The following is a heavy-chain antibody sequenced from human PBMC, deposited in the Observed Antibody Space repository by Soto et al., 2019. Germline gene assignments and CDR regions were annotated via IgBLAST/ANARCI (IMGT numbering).Heavy chain of an antibody. CDR2: IYYTGGP. V-gene: IGHV4-30-4*08. CDR1: GGSIGSTDSY. Sequence: QVQLQESGPGLVEPSQNLSLTCTVSGGSIGSTDSYLSWIRRPPGEGLGWVGYIYYTGGPFYNPSLKSRLTISLETSSNQFSLTLTSVTATDTGIYYCARGGSGWAEYFQHWGQGTLVAVSS. CDR3: ARGGSGWAEYFQH. D-gene: IGHD6-25*01. J-gene: IGHJ1*01.